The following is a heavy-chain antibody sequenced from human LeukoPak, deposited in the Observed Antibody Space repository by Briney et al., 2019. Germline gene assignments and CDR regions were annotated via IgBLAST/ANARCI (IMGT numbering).Heavy chain of an antibody. CDR2: IIPIFGTA. CDR1: GGTFSSYA. V-gene: IGHV1-69*05. CDR3: ARELRITISPGDFDY. D-gene: IGHD3-9*01. J-gene: IGHJ4*02. Sequence: SVKVSCKASGGTFSSYAISWVRQAPGQGLEWMGGIIPIFGTANYAQKFQGRVTMTRNTSISTAYMELRSLRSDDTAVYYCARELRITISPGDFDYWGQGTLVTVSS.